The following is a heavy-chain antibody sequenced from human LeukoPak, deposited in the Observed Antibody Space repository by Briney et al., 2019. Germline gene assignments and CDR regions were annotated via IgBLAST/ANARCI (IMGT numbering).Heavy chain of an antibody. CDR2: ISYDGSNK. V-gene: IGHV3-30*01. Sequence: GGSLRLSCAASGFTFSSYAMHWVHQAPGKGLEWVVVISYDGSNKYYADSVKGRFTISRDNSKNTLYLQMNSLRAEATAVYYCARAFHSYDSTGRYFDYWGQGTLVTVSS. J-gene: IGHJ4*02. CDR1: GFTFSSYA. D-gene: IGHD3-22*01. CDR3: ARAFHSYDSTGRYFDY.